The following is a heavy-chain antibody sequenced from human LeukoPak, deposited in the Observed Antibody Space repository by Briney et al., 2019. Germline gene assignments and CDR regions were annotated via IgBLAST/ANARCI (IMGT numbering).Heavy chain of an antibody. D-gene: IGHD3-10*01. CDR1: GGSISSYY. CDR2: IYYNGST. V-gene: IGHV4-59*08. CDR3: ARHTGSGSSYPLGY. J-gene: IGHJ4*02. Sequence: SETLSLTCIVSGGSISSYYWTWIRQPPGKGLEWIGYIYYNGSTNYNPSLKSRVTISVDTSKNQFSLKLSSVTAADTAVYYCARHTGSGSSYPLGYWGQGTLVTVSS.